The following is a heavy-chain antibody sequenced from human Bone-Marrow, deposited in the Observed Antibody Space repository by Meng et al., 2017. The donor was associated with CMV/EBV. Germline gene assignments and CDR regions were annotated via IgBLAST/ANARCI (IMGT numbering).Heavy chain of an antibody. V-gene: IGHV1-46*01. D-gene: IGHD2-2*02. CDR2: INPSGGST. CDR3: ARSNYELVVPAAIHPGGGYYYGMDV. Sequence: ASVKVSCKASGYTFTSYYMHWVRQAPGQGLEWMGIINPSGGSTSYAQKFQGRVTMTRDTSTSTVYVELSSLRSEDTAVYYCARSNYELVVPAAIHPGGGYYYGMDVWGQGTTVTVSS. CDR1: GYTFTSYY. J-gene: IGHJ6*02.